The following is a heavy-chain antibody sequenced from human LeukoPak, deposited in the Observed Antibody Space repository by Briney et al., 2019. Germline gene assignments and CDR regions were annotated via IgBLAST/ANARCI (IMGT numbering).Heavy chain of an antibody. D-gene: IGHD3-16*02. Sequence: PGGSLRLSCAASGFTVISNLMTWVRQSPGRGLEWLSSIYSGGATYYADSVKGRFTISRDHSNNSVSLQMTNLRVEDTAIYCARGAYRISWPGIDYWGQGTLVTVSS. CDR3: ARGAYRISWPGIDY. CDR2: IYSGGAT. CDR1: GFTVISNL. V-gene: IGHV3-53*01. J-gene: IGHJ4*02.